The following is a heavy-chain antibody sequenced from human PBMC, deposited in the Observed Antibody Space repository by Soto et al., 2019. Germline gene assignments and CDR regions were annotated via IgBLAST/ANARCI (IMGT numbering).Heavy chain of an antibody. Sequence: QVQLVQSGAEVKKPGASVKVSCKASGYTFTSYGISWVRQAPGQGLEWMGWISAYNGNTNYAQKLQGRVTMTKDTSTRTPYMELRSLRSDDTAVYYCDRVLRSSSYYYAFYCWGPGTPVTVSS. CDR1: GYTFTSYG. D-gene: IGHD3-22*01. J-gene: IGHJ4*03. CDR2: ISAYNGNT. CDR3: DRVLRSSSYYYAFYC. V-gene: IGHV1-18*01.